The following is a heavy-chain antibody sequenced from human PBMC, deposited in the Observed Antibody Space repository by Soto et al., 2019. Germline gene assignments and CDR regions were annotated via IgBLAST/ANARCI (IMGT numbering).Heavy chain of an antibody. CDR3: ARDWVCDLDY. J-gene: IGHJ4*02. D-gene: IGHD2-21*02. CDR2: ISGYNGDT. CDR1: GYTFTSYG. V-gene: IGHV1-18*01. Sequence: QGQLVQSGGEVKQPGASVKVSCKTSGYTFTSYGISWVRQAPGQGLEWMGWISGYNGDTKYVQKFQGRVTLTTDTSTNTAYMEVRSLRSADTAVYYCARDWVCDLDYWGQGTLVTVSS.